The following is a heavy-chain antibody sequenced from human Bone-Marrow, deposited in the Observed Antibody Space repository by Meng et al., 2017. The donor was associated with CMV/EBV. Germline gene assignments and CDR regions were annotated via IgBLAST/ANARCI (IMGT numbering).Heavy chain of an antibody. CDR2: IYYDDDK. V-gene: IGHV2-5*02. D-gene: IGHD6-13*01. Sequence: FTVSLPCLVIPTPTPTLTGTCSRFSISTSGVGVVWIRQPPGKARKCLALIYYDDDKRYSPSQKSRLTITKDTTKNQVVLTMTNMDPVDTATYYYAHRPSGYSSSWFDYWGQGTLVTVSS. CDR1: RFSISTSGVG. CDR3: AHRPSGYSSSWFDY. J-gene: IGHJ4*02.